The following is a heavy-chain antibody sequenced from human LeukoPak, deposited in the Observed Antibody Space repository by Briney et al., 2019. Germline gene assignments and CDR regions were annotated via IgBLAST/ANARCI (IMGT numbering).Heavy chain of an antibody. CDR1: GYTFTSYY. CDR2: INPNSGGT. J-gene: IGHJ4*02. V-gene: IGHV1-2*02. D-gene: IGHD4-11*01. CDR3: ARALQYWAFHY. Sequence: VASVKVSCKASGYTFTSYYMHWVRLAPGQGLEWMGWINPNSGGTSYAQKFQGRVTMTRDTSISTAYMELSRLRSDDTAVFYCARALQYWAFHYWGQGTLVTVSS.